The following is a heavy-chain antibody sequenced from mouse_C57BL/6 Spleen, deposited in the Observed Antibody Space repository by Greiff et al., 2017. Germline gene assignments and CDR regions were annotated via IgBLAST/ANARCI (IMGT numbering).Heavy chain of an antibody. D-gene: IGHD2-4*01. CDR2: IYPGDGDT. Sequence: QVQLQQSGPELVKPGASVKISCKASGYAFSSSWMNWVKQRPGKGLEWIGRIYPGDGDTNYNGKFKGKATLTADKSSSTAYMQLSSLTSEDSAVYFCARADYDGCLYYYAMDYWGQGTSVTVSS. CDR3: ARADYDGCLYYYAMDY. V-gene: IGHV1-82*01. CDR1: GYAFSSSW. J-gene: IGHJ4*01.